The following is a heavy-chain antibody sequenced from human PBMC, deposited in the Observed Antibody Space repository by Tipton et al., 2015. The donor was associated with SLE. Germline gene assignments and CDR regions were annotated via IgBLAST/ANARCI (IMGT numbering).Heavy chain of an antibody. CDR2: ITTSGSTI. V-gene: IGHV3-11*04. CDR1: GFTFSDYY. J-gene: IGHJ5*02. CDR3: ARGAHCSGGSCILGRYNWFDP. D-gene: IGHD2-15*01. Sequence: GSLRLSCAASGFTFSDYYMNWIRQAPGKGLEWVSYITTSGSTIYYADSVKGRFTISRDNAKNSLYLQMNSLRAEDTAVYYCARGAHCSGGSCILGRYNWFDPWGQGTLVTVSS.